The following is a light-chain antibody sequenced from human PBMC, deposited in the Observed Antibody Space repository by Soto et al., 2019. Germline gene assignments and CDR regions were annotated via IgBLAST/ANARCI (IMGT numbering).Light chain of an antibody. V-gene: IGKV1-5*03. CDR3: QQYSSYYPT. Sequence: DIQMTQSPSTLSASVGDRVTSTCRASQSISTGLAWYQQEPGKAPKLLIHKASSLQSGVPSRFSGSGSGTDFTLTISSLHPDDFATYYCQQYSSYYPTFGQGPRVEIK. J-gene: IGKJ1*01. CDR2: KAS. CDR1: QSISTG.